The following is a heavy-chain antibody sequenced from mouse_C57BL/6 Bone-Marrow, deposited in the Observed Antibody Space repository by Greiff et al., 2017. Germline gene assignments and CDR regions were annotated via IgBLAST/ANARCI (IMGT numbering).Heavy chain of an antibody. J-gene: IGHJ3*01. CDR1: GYTFTSYG. Sequence: QVQLQQSGAELARPGASVKLSCKASGYTFTSYGISWVKQRTGKGLEWIGEISPRSGNTYYNEKFKGKATMTADKASSTAYMELRSLTSEDSAVYFCARGYYYGSSDVGGDYWGQGTLVTVSA. CDR3: ARGYYYGSSDVGGDY. CDR2: ISPRSGNT. V-gene: IGHV1-81*01. D-gene: IGHD1-1*01.